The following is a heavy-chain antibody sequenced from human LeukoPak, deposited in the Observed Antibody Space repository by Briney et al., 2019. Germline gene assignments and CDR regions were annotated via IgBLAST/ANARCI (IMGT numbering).Heavy chain of an antibody. V-gene: IGHV4-59*08. J-gene: IGHJ3*02. CDR3: ARGPYSSSWAFDI. CDR1: GGSISSYY. CDR2: IYYSGST. D-gene: IGHD6-13*01. Sequence: SETLSLACTVSGGSISSYYWSWIRQPPGKGLEWIGYIYYSGSTNYNPSLKSRVTISVDTSKNQFSLKLSSVTAADTAVYYCARGPYSSSWAFDIWGQGTMVTVSS.